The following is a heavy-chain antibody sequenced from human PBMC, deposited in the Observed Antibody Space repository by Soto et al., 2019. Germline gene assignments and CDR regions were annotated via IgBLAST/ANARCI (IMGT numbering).Heavy chain of an antibody. CDR3: AKEVSLGSTVDLGY. V-gene: IGHV3-23*01. J-gene: IGHJ4*02. CDR1: GLTFSIFP. CDR2: ISGRGGST. Sequence: GGALILSWAASGLTFSIFPMRLVRPSPGKGLEWVSTISGRGGSTYYADAVKGRFTISRDNSMGTLYLQMKSLRVDATAIYYCAKEVSLGSTVDLGYWGQGALVTVSS. D-gene: IGHD7-27*01.